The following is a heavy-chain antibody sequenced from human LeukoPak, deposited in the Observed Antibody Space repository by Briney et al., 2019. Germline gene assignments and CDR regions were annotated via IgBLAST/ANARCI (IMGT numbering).Heavy chain of an antibody. V-gene: IGHV4-59*01. CDR1: GGSISSYY. D-gene: IGHD3-10*01. J-gene: IGHJ4*02. Sequence: SETLSLTCTVTGGSISSYYWSWIRQPPGKGLEWIGYIYYSGSTNYNPSLKSRVTISVDTSKNQFSLKLSSVTAADTAVYYCARVSTGELLAYYFDYWGQGTLVTVSS. CDR2: IYYSGST. CDR3: ARVSTGELLAYYFDY.